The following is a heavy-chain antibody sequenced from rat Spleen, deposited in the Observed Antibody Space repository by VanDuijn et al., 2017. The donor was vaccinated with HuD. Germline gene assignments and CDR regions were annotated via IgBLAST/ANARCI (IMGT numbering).Heavy chain of an antibody. CDR2: IKTDGSST. J-gene: IGHJ2*01. CDR3: VKEGVYNSFDY. D-gene: IGHD1-10*01. Sequence: VQLKESGPGLVQPSQTLSLTCTVSGFSLTSYHVHWVRQPPGKGLEWVSSIKTDGSSTDYLGSVKGRFTISRDNAENTVYLRMNSLRSEDTATYYCVKEGVYNSFDYWGQGVMVTVSS. V-gene: IGHV5-58*01. CDR1: GFSLTSYH.